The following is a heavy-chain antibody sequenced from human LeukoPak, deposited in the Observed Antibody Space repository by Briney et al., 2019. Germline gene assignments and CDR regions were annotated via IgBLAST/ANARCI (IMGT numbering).Heavy chain of an antibody. J-gene: IGHJ4*02. V-gene: IGHV3-7*03. D-gene: IGHD6-13*01. CDR3: ARSIPYGTTWYGRSDY. Sequence: PGGSLRLSCAASGFTFNNYAMSWVRQAPGKGLEWVANIKPDGTTKFYVDSVKGRFTISRDNALNSLYLQMNSLRAEDTAIYYCARSIPYGTTWYGRSDYWGQGTLVTVSS. CDR1: GFTFNNYA. CDR2: IKPDGTTK.